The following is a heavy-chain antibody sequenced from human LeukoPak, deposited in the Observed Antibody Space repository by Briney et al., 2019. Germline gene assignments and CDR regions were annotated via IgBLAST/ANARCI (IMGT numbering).Heavy chain of an antibody. V-gene: IGHV1-18*04. CDR1: GYTFTNYG. Sequence: ASVKVSFKASGYTFTNYGISWVRQAPGQGLEWMGWISAYNGNTNYAQKLQGRVTMTTDTSTSTAYMELRSLRSDDTAAYYCARGGYSGSYNDYWGQGTLVTVSS. CDR2: ISAYNGNT. J-gene: IGHJ4*02. D-gene: IGHD1-26*01. CDR3: ARGGYSGSYNDY.